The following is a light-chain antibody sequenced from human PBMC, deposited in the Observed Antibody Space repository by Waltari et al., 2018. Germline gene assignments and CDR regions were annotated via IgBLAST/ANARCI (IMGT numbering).Light chain of an antibody. V-gene: IGKV4-1*01. CDR3: QQYYTVPPHT. CDR2: WAS. Sequence: DIVMTQSPDSLAVSLGERATINCKSSQRVLYSSNNKNYLAWYQQKPGQPPKLLIYWASTRESGVPDRFSGSGSGTDFTLTISSLQAEDVAVYYCQQYYTVPPHTFGGGTKVEIK. CDR1: QRVLYSSNNKNY. J-gene: IGKJ4*01.